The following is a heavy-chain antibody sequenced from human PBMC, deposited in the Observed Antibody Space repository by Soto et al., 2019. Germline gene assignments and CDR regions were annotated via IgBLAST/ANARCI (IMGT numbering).Heavy chain of an antibody. D-gene: IGHD2-15*01. CDR1: GYTFTSYY. V-gene: IGHV1-46*03. CDR3: ARDSGLGYCSGGSCYNWFDP. J-gene: IGHJ5*02. Sequence: QVQLVQSGAEVKKPGASVKVSCKASGYTFTSYYMHWVRQAPGQGLGWMGIINPSGGSTSYAQKFQGRVTMTRDTSTSTVYMELSSLRSEDTAVYYCARDSGLGYCSGGSCYNWFDPWGQGTLVTVSS. CDR2: INPSGGST.